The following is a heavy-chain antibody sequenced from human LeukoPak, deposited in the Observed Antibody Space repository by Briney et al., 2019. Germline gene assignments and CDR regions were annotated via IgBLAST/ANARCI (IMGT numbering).Heavy chain of an antibody. CDR1: GFTFSSYS. D-gene: IGHD2-15*01. V-gene: IGHV3-21*01. CDR3: ARYSGGPGDPGGFDS. J-gene: IGHJ4*02. Sequence: GGSLRLSCAASGFTFSSYSMNWVRQAPGKGLEWVSSISSSSSYIYYADSVKGRFTISRDNAKNSLYPQMNSLRAEDTAVYYCARYSGGPGDPGGFDSWGQGTLVTVSS. CDR2: ISSSSSYI.